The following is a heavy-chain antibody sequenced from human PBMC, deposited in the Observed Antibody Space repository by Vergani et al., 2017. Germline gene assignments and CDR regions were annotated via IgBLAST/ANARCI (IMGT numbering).Heavy chain of an antibody. CDR1: GFTFSSYW. Sequence: EVQLVESGGGLVQPGGSLRLSCAASGFTFSSYWMSWVRQAPGKGLEWVANIKQDGSEKYYVDSVKGRFTISRDNAKNSLYLQMNSLRAEDTAVYYCARDLRYCSGGSCYYNWFDPWGQGTLVTVSS. CDR3: ARDLRYCSGGSCYYNWFDP. J-gene: IGHJ5*02. V-gene: IGHV3-7*01. CDR2: IKQDGSEK. D-gene: IGHD2-15*01.